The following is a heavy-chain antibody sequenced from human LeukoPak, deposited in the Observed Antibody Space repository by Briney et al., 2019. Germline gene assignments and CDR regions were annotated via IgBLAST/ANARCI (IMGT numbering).Heavy chain of an antibody. J-gene: IGHJ4*02. CDR2: IRSKAYGGTT. CDR1: GFTFGDYA. CDR3: TWVTRGY. D-gene: IGHD2-21*02. Sequence: PGGSLRLSCAASGFTFGDYAMSWVRQAPGKGLEWVGFIRSKAYGGTTEYAASVKGRFTISRDDSKSIAYLQMNSLKTEDTAVYYCTWVTRGYWGQGTLVTVSS. V-gene: IGHV3-49*04.